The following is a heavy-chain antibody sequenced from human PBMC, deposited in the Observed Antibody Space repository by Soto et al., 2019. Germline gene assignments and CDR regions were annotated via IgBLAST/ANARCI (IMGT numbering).Heavy chain of an antibody. Sequence: EVQLLESGGGLVQPGGSLRLSCAASGFTFSSYAMSWVRQAPGKGLEWVSGISGDGGSTYYADSVKGRFTISRDNSKNTLFLQVNSLRAEDTAVYYCAKGGNLNWYDPWGQGTLVTVSS. CDR2: ISGDGGST. CDR1: GFTFSSYA. V-gene: IGHV3-23*01. J-gene: IGHJ5*02. D-gene: IGHD1-26*01. CDR3: AKGGNLNWYDP.